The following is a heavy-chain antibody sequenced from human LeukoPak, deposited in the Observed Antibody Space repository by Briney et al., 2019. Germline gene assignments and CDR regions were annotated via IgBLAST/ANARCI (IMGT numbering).Heavy chain of an antibody. J-gene: IGHJ6*02. Sequence: GGSLTLSCSGSGFTFADYYMSWIRQAPGKGLEWVPYISTSGNTIYYADSVKGRFTISRDNAKNSVYLQMSSLGAEDTAIYYCARDPVEFLESFRVQYYYRFDVWGQGTTVTVSS. CDR3: ARDPVEFLESFRVQYYYRFDV. CDR2: ISTSGNTI. D-gene: IGHD3-3*02. CDR1: GFTFADYY. V-gene: IGHV3-11*01.